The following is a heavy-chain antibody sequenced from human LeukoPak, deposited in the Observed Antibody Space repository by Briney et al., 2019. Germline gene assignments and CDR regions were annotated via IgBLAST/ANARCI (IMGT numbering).Heavy chain of an antibody. V-gene: IGHV3-23*01. CDR1: GFTFSSYA. J-gene: IGHJ6*03. CDR3: TKDRWELPKRNYMDV. CDR2: ISGRGVSGAGT. Sequence: GGSLRLSCVASGFTFSSYAMSWVRQATGGGLEWVSGISGRGVSGAGTYYADSVKGRFTISRDNSKNTLYLQMNSLRAEDTAEYYCTKDRWELPKRNYMDVWGKGTTVTVSS. D-gene: IGHD1-26*01.